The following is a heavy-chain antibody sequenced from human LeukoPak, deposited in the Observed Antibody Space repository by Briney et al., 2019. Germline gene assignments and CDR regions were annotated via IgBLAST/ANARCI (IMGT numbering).Heavy chain of an antibody. J-gene: IGHJ4*02. D-gene: IGHD3-22*01. V-gene: IGHV3-53*01. CDR1: GFTVNSNY. CDR2: IYSGGST. CDR3: ARGGYDSSGYYYYFDF. Sequence: GGSLRLSCAASGFTVNSNYMSWVRQAPGKGLEWVSTIYSGGSTYYTGSLKGRFTISRDNSKNTVYLQMNSLRAEGTAVYYCARGGYDSSGYYYYFDFWGQGTLVTVSS.